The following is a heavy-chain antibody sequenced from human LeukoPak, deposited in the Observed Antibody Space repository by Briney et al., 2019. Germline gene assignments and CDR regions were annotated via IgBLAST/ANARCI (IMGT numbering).Heavy chain of an antibody. CDR2: IRYDGSNK. CDR1: GFTFSSYG. Sequence: PGGSLRLSCAASGFTFSSYGMNWVRQAPGKGLEWVAFIRYDGSNKYYADSVKGRFTISRDNSKNTLYLQMNSLRAEDTAVYYCAKDYDYVWGSYGWYFQHWGRGTLVTVSS. V-gene: IGHV3-30*02. J-gene: IGHJ1*01. D-gene: IGHD3-16*02. CDR3: AKDYDYVWGSYGWYFQH.